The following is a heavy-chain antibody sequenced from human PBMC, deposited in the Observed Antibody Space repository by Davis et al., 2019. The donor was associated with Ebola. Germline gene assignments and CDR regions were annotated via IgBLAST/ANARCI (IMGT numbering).Heavy chain of an antibody. J-gene: IGHJ4*02. CDR1: GGSISSYY. CDR2: IYDSGST. V-gene: IGHV4-59*01. D-gene: IGHD2-15*01. Sequence: PSETLSLTCTVSGGSISSYYWSWIRQPPGKGLEWIAYIYDSGSTNYNPSLKSRVTISVDTSRNQFSLKLSSVTAADTAVYYCAREGGGISDFDYWGQGTLVTVSS. CDR3: AREGGGISDFDY.